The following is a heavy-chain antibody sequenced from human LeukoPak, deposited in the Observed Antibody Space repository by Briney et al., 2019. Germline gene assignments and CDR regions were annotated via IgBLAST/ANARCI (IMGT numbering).Heavy chain of an antibody. V-gene: IGHV3-21*01. J-gene: IGHJ4*02. CDR3: ARDIEPDGYNSGPFDY. CDR1: GYTFSSYS. Sequence: PGGSLRLSCAASGYTFSSYSMNWVRQAPGKGLEWVSFISSGSSYIYYGDSVKGRFPISRDNAKKSLYLQMNSLRAEDTAVYYCARDIEPDGYNSGPFDYWGQGTLVTVSS. D-gene: IGHD5-24*01. CDR2: ISSGSSYI.